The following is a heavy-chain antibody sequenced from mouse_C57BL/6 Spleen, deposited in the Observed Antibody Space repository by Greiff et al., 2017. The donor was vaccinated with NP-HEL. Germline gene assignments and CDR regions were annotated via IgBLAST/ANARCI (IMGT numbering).Heavy chain of an antibody. CDR1: GYTFTEYP. D-gene: IGHD1-1*01. V-gene: IGHV1-62-2*01. Sequence: VQLQQSGAELVKPGASVKLSCKASGYTFTEYPIHWVKQRSGQGLEWIGWFYPGSGSIKYNEKFKDKATLTADKSSSTVYMELSRLTSEDFAVYFCARHEDYYAISYGWYFDVWGTETTRTVSS. CDR2: FYPGSGSI. CDR3: ARHEDYYAISYGWYFDV. J-gene: IGHJ1*03.